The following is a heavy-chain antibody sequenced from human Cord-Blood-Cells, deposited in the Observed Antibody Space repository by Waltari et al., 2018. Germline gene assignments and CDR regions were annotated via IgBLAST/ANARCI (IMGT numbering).Heavy chain of an antibody. CDR3: AKDIGYSYGYQFGVFDY. J-gene: IGHJ4*02. V-gene: IGHV3-9*01. Sequence: EVQLVESGGGLVQPGRSLRLSCAASGFTFDDYAMHWVRQAPGKGLEWVSGSSWNSGSIGYADSVKGRFTISRDNAKNSLYLQMNSLRAEDTALYYCAKDIGYSYGYQFGVFDYWGQGTLVTVSS. CDR1: GFTFDDYA. CDR2: SSWNSGSI. D-gene: IGHD5-18*01.